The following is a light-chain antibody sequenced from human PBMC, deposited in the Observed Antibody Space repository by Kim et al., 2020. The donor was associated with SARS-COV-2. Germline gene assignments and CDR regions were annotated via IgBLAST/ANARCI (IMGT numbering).Light chain of an antibody. J-gene: IGLJ3*02. Sequence: LPHSPPGALAQGRTAPRAVSAVTLEGHYASRYQQTTAQPPTRPSGIPERFSGSSSGNTATLTIRETQAIDEADYFCMEWDISTVVFGGGTQLTVL. CDR1: TLEGHY. CDR3: MEWDISTVV. V-gene: IGLV3-1*01.